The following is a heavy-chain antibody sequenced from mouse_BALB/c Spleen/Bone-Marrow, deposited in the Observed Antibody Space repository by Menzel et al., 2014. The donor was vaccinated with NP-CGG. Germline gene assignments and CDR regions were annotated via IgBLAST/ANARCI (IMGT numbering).Heavy chain of an antibody. CDR1: GYSFTSDYA. CDR2: ISCSGST. V-gene: IGHV3-2*02. J-gene: IGHJ4*01. D-gene: IGHD2-14*01. Sequence: EVQLQESGPGLVQPSQSLSLTCTVTGYSFTSDYAWYFLRPFPENQLGWIGYISCSGSTSYHPSLNSRISITRDPSKNQFFLQLNSVTSEDTATYYCARGGYDDAVDYWGQGTSVTVAS. CDR3: ARGGYDDAVDY.